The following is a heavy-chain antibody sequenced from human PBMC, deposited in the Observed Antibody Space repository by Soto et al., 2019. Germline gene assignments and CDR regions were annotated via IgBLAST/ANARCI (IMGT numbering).Heavy chain of an antibody. CDR1: GGSFSGYY. J-gene: IGHJ1*01. CDR2: INHSGST. CDR3: ARGEYRHTHRYYGH. D-gene: IGHD3-16*02. Sequence: SETLSLTCAVYGGSFSGYYWSWIRQPPGKGLEWIGEINHSGSTNYNPSLKSRVTISVDTSKNQFSLKLSSVTAADTAVYYCARGEYRHTHRYYGHWGQGTLVTVSS. V-gene: IGHV4-34*01.